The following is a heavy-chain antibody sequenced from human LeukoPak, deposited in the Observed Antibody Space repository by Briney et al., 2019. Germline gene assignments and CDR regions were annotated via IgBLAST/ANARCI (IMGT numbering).Heavy chain of an antibody. J-gene: IGHJ4*02. D-gene: IGHD2-21*01. CDR1: GFTFGSYG. V-gene: IGHV3-48*01. CDR2: ISSSSSTI. Sequence: PGGSLRLSCAASGFTFGSYGLNWVRQAPGKGLEWVSYISSSSSTIYYADSVKGRFTISRDNAKNSLYLQMNSLRAEDTAVYYWARDEGRRRVVIDIDQWGQGTLVTVSS. CDR3: ARDEGRRRVVIDIDQ.